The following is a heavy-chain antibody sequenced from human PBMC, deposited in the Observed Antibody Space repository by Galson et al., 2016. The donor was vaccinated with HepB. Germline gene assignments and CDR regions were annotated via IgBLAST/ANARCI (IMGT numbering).Heavy chain of an antibody. CDR3: TRDPASYN. CDR1: GFTFSTSP. J-gene: IGHJ4*02. Sequence: SLRLSCAASGFTFSTSPMSWVRRDPGKGLEWLSSISGSGDMTYYTDSVKGRFTISRDTSKNTLYLQMSSLRVDDTALYYCTRDPASYNWGQGTLVLVSS. V-gene: IGHV3-23*01. D-gene: IGHD2-21*01. CDR2: ISGSGDMT.